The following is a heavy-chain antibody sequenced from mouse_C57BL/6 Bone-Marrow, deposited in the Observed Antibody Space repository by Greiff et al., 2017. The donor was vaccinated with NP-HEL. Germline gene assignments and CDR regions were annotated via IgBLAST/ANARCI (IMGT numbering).Heavy chain of an antibody. J-gene: IGHJ3*01. D-gene: IGHD2-3*01. Sequence: EVQLQQSGPELVKPGASVKISCKASGYTFTDYYMNWVKQSHGKSLEWIGDINPNNGGTSYNQKFKGKATLTVDKSSSTAYVELRSLTSEDSAVYYCAREGYYPAWFAYWGQGTLVTVSA. CDR3: AREGYYPAWFAY. CDR1: GYTFTDYY. CDR2: INPNNGGT. V-gene: IGHV1-26*01.